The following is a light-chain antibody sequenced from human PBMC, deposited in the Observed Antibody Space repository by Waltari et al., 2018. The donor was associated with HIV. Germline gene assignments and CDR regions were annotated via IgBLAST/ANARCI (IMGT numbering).Light chain of an antibody. J-gene: IGKJ3*01. Sequence: DIPPTQSPSTVSASVGDRITITCRASQTVYNWLAWYQQRPGKAPKLLIYKASTLESGVPSRFSGSGSGTEFTLTINGLQSDDFATYYCQQYYSYSTFGPGTKVDIK. V-gene: IGKV1-5*03. CDR1: QTVYNW. CDR3: QQYYSYST. CDR2: KAS.